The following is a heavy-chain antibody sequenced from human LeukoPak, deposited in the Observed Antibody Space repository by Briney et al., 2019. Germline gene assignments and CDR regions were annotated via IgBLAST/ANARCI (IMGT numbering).Heavy chain of an antibody. D-gene: IGHD2-15*01. CDR3: ARSAWVDCFDY. CDR1: GFTFSSYW. Sequence: PGGSLRLSCAASGFTFSSYWMHWVRQAPGKGLVWVSRINSDGSNTSYADSVKGRFTISRDNAKNTLYLQMNSLRAEDTAVYYCARSAWVDCFDYWGQGTLVTVSS. V-gene: IGHV3-74*01. CDR2: INSDGSNT. J-gene: IGHJ4*02.